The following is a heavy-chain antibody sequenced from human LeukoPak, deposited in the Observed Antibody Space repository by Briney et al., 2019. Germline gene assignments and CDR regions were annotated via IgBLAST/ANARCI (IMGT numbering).Heavy chain of an antibody. Sequence: ASVKVSCKASGGTFGSYAISWVRQAPGQGLEWMGWISAYNGNTNYAQKLQGRVTMTTDTSTSTAYMELRSLRSDDTAVYYCARGAPGRGFGSWYSVGAFDIWGQGTMVTVSS. CDR2: ISAYNGNT. V-gene: IGHV1-18*01. D-gene: IGHD6-13*01. CDR3: ARGAPGRGFGSWYSVGAFDI. CDR1: GGTFGSYA. J-gene: IGHJ3*02.